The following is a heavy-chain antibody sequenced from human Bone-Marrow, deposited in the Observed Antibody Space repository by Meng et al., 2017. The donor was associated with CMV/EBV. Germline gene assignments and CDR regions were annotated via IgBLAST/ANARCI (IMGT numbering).Heavy chain of an antibody. V-gene: IGHV3-21*01. CDR3: ATYPAGYDFWSGFPVDY. D-gene: IGHD3-3*01. CDR1: GFTFSSYS. J-gene: IGHJ4*02. CDR2: ISSSSSYI. Sequence: GESLKISCAASGFTFSSYSMNWVRQAPGKGLEWVSSISSSSSYIYYADPVKGRFTISRDNAKNSLYLQMNSLRAEDTAVYYCATYPAGYDFWSGFPVDYWGQGTLVTVSS.